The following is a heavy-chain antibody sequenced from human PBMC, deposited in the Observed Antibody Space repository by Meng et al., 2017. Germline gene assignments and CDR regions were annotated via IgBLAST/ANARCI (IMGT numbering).Heavy chain of an antibody. CDR1: GDSISSSSDD. CDR2: IYYSGST. J-gene: IGHJ4*02. CDR3: ARRDYFDY. V-gene: IGHV4-39*01. Sequence: QLQLQESGPGLVKPSETLSLTCIVSGDSISSSSDDWGWIRQPPGKGLEWIGSIYYSGSTYYNPSLKSRVTISVDTSKNQFSLKLSSVTAADTAVYYCARRDYFDYWGQGTLVTVSS.